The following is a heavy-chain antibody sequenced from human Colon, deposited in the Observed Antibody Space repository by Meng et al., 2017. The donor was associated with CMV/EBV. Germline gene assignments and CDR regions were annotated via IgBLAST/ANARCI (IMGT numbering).Heavy chain of an antibody. D-gene: IGHD6-13*01. V-gene: IGHV1-8*03. Sequence: ASVKVSCKASGYTFTSYDINWVRQATGQGLEWMGWMNPNSGNTGYAQKFRGRVTITRNTSISTAYMELSSLRSEDTAVYYCARDQQLASHYYYGMDVWGQGTTVTVSS. CDR2: MNPNSGNT. CDR1: GYTFTSYD. CDR3: ARDQQLASHYYYGMDV. J-gene: IGHJ6*02.